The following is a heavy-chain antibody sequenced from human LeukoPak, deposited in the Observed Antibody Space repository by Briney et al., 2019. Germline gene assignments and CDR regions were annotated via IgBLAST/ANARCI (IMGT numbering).Heavy chain of an antibody. V-gene: IGHV3-23*01. CDR1: GFTFSNSA. CDR2: ISGSGGTT. D-gene: IGHD4-17*01. Sequence: GGSLRLSCAASGFTFSNSAMSWVRQAPEKGLEWVSAISGSGGTTYYADSVKGRFTISRDNSKNTLYLQMNSLRAEDTAVYYCAKEGTSSVTTPYADYWGQGTLVTVSS. CDR3: AKEGTSSVTTPYADY. J-gene: IGHJ4*02.